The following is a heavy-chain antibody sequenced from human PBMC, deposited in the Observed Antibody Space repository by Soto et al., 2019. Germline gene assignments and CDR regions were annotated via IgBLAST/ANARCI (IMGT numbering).Heavy chain of an antibody. CDR1: GYTFTSYG. Sequence: ASVKVSCKASGYTFTSYGIHWVRQAPGQRLEWMGWINAANGDTKYSPKFQGRVTITRDTSASTDYMELSSLRSEDTAVYYCVRRHVSATGIDWFDPWGQGTLVIVSS. V-gene: IGHV1-3*01. CDR3: VRRHVSATGIDWFDP. CDR2: INAANGDT. J-gene: IGHJ5*02. D-gene: IGHD6-13*01.